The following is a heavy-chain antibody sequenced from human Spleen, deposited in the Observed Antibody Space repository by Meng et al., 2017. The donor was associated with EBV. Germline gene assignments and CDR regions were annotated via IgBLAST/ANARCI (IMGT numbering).Heavy chain of an antibody. CDR3: ARDPGYQKIDP. D-gene: IGHD6-13*01. CDR1: GGSISSSSYY. J-gene: IGHJ5*02. V-gene: IGHV4-39*07. Sequence: LRRTEPGPGLLKPPETLSLTCTVSGGSISSSSYYWGWIRQPPGKGLEWIGNVYYSGSTYYNPSLKSRVTISVDTSKNQFSLKLSSVSAADTAVYYCARDPGYQKIDPWGQGTLVTVSS. CDR2: VYYSGST.